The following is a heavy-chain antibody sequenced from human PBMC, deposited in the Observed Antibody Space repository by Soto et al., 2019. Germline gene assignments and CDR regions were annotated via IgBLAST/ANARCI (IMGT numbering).Heavy chain of an antibody. V-gene: IGHV4-59*12. CDR3: TRLNYYDTSGYPYFFDY. D-gene: IGHD3-22*01. Sequence: QVQLQESGPGLVKPSETLSLTCSVSGESMREYYWSWIRQSPGKGLEWIGYVHYVGTTKYNPSQKSRVTISADASKKQFSLNLRSVTAADAAVYYCTRLNYYDTSGYPYFFDYWGQGVPVAVSS. CDR1: GESMREYY. CDR2: VHYVGTT. J-gene: IGHJ4*02.